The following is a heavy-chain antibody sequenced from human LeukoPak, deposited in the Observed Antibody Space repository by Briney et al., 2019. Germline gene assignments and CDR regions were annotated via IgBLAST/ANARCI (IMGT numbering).Heavy chain of an antibody. V-gene: IGHV4-34*01. J-gene: IGHJ4*02. CDR3: ARGYAFYYDSSGLGDY. D-gene: IGHD3-22*01. Sequence: SETLSLTCAVYGGSFSGYYWGWIRQPPGKGLEWIGEINHSGSTNYNPSLKSRVTISVDTSKNQFSLKLSSVTAADTAVYYCARGYAFYYDSSGLGDYWGQGTLVTVSS. CDR1: GGSFSGYY. CDR2: INHSGST.